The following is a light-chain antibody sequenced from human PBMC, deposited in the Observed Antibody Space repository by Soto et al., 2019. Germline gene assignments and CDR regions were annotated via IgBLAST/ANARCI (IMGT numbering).Light chain of an antibody. CDR2: GAS. CDR3: QQYNKWPRT. CDR1: QSVSSN. Sequence: EIVMTQSPATLSVSPGERATLSCRASQSVSSNLAWYHQKPGQAPRLLIYGASTRSTGIQARFSGSGSGTEFTLTISSLQSEDFAVYYCQQYNKWPRTFGQGTKVEIK. J-gene: IGKJ1*01. V-gene: IGKV3-15*01.